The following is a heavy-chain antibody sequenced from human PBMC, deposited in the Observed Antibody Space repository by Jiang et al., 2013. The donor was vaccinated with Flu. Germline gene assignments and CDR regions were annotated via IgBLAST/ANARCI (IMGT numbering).Heavy chain of an antibody. CDR3: ARHRSDDYGSGSYYNVFDY. CDR2: IIPIFGTV. CDR1: GGTFSSHT. V-gene: IGHV1-69*01. Sequence: QLVESGAEVKKLGSSVKVSCKASGGTFSSHTISWVRQAPGQGLEWMGGIIPIFGTVNYAQKFQGRVTIVADGSTSTAYMELSSLRSEDTAVYYCARHRSDDYGSGSYYNVFDYWGQGTLVTVSS. J-gene: IGHJ4*02. D-gene: IGHD3-10*01.